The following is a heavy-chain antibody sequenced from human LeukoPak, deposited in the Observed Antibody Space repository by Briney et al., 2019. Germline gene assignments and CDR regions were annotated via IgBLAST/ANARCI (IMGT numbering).Heavy chain of an antibody. V-gene: IGHV3-30*02. CDR2: IRYDGSNK. CDR3: ANDRNYG. CDR1: GFTFSSYG. Sequence: PGASLRLSCAASGFTFSSYGMHWVRQTPGKGLELVAFIRYDGSNKYYADSVKGRFTISRDNSKDTLYLQMNSLRAEDTAVYYCANDRNYGWGQGTLVTVSS. D-gene: IGHD1-7*01. J-gene: IGHJ4*02.